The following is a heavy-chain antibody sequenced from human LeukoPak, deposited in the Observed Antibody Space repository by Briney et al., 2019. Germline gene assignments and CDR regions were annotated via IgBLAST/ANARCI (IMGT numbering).Heavy chain of an antibody. CDR2: IYSAGST. CDR3: ARSIWGAMTTVVRWPDDAFDI. J-gene: IGHJ3*02. Sequence: PGRSLRLSCAASGFTVSSNYMSWVRQAPGKGLEWVSVIYSAGSTYYADSVKGRFTISRDNSKNTVYLQMNSLRAEDTAVYYCARSIWGAMTTVVRWPDDAFDIWGQGTMVTVSS. CDR1: GFTVSSNY. D-gene: IGHD4-23*01. V-gene: IGHV3-53*01.